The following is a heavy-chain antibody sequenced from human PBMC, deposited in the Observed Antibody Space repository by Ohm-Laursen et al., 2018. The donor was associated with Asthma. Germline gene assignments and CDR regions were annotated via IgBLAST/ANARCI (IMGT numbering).Heavy chain of an antibody. V-gene: IGHV3-30*09. Sequence: SLRLSCAASGFTFSNFAMHWVRQAPGKGLEWVSIITSDGSWTSYADSVKGRFAISRDNAHNSLYLQMNSLRAEDTAFYYCAVSIYAYGEGAYWGQGTLVTVSS. J-gene: IGHJ4*02. CDR2: ITSDGSWT. CDR3: AVSIYAYGEGAY. D-gene: IGHD3-10*01. CDR1: GFTFSNFA.